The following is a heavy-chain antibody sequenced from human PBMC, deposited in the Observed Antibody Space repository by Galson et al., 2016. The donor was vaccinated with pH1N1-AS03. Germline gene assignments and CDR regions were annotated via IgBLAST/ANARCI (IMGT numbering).Heavy chain of an antibody. V-gene: IGHV2-5*02. CDR3: ALPNSWGNAFEI. Sequence: PALVKPTQTLTLTCSLSGVSVPSSGLAVGWFRLLPGKALEWLALIYWDDAKRFSPSLRNRLTITKDTSRNQAVLTVTNVDPLDTATYFCALPNSWGNAFEIWGPGTMVTVAS. CDR2: IYWDDAK. J-gene: IGHJ3*02. D-gene: IGHD3-16*01. CDR1: GVSVPSSGLA.